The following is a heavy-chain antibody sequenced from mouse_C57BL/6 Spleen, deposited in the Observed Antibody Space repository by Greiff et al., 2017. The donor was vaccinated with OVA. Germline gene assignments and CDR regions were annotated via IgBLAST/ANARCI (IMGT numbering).Heavy chain of an antibody. CDR2: IYPGSGST. J-gene: IGHJ2*01. V-gene: IGHV1-55*01. Sequence: VQLQQPGAELVKPGASVKMSCKASGYTFTSYWITWVKQRPGQGLEWIGDIYPGSGSTNYNEKFKSKATLTVDTSSSTAYMQLSSLTSEDSAVYYCARGGTVVATDYFDYWGQGTTLTVSS. D-gene: IGHD1-1*01. CDR3: ARGGTVVATDYFDY. CDR1: GYTFTSYW.